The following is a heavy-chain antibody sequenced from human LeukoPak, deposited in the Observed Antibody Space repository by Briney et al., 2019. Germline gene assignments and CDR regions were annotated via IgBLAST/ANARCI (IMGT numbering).Heavy chain of an antibody. CDR1: GFTFSDYH. D-gene: IGHD3-22*01. CDR3: ARVRYYYDSSGRRSYYFDY. J-gene: IGHJ4*02. Sequence: GGSLRLSCAASGFTFSDYHMSWVRQAPGKGLEWVSAISGSGGSTYYQGSVKGRFTISRENAKNSLYLQMNSLRAGDTAVYYCARVRYYYDSSGRRSYYFDYWGRGTLVTVSS. CDR2: ISGSGGST. V-gene: IGHV3-13*01.